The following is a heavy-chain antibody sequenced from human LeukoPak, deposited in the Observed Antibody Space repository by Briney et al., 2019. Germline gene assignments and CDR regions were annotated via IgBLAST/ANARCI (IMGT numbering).Heavy chain of an antibody. V-gene: IGHV3-23*01. CDR2: INGGGDIM. CDR3: AMRDRGYGLDI. CDR1: GFSLRAYD. J-gene: IGHJ3*02. D-gene: IGHD3-10*01. Sequence: GGSLRLSCAASGFSLRAYDLIWVRQAPGKGLYWVSIINGGGDIMMYEDSVKGRFTISRDNSKNTFYLQMNSLRVEDTAVYYCAMRDRGYGLDIWGQGTMVTVSS.